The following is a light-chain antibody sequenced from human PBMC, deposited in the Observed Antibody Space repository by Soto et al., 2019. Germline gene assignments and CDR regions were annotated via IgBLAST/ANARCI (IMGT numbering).Light chain of an antibody. CDR3: CSYAGSSTFYVV. Sequence: QSVLTQPRSLSASPGQSVTISCTGTNSDIGDYNSVSWYQHHPGKTPKLMIYEGSKRPSGVSNRFSGSKSGNTASLTISGLQAEDEADYYCCSYAGSSTFYVVFGGGTKLTVL. J-gene: IGLJ2*01. CDR1: NSDIGDYNS. V-gene: IGLV2-23*03. CDR2: EGS.